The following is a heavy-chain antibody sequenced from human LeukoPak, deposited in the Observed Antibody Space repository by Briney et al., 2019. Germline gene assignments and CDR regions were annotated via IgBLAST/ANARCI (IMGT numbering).Heavy chain of an antibody. D-gene: IGHD5-24*01. CDR2: INHSGST. Sequence: PSETLSLTCAVYGGSFSGYYWSWIRQPPGKGLEWIGEINHSGSTNYNSSLKSRVTISVDTSKNQFSLKLSSVTAADTAVYYCARGRDGYNYGIDYWGQGTLVTVSS. V-gene: IGHV4-34*01. J-gene: IGHJ4*02. CDR3: ARGRDGYNYGIDY. CDR1: GGSFSGYY.